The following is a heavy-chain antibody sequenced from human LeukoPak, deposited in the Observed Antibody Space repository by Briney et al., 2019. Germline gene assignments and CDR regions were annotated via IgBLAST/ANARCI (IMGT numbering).Heavy chain of an antibody. CDR3: ARLRGYSYGCLDY. D-gene: IGHD5-18*01. CDR2: IYYSGSP. J-gene: IGHJ4*02. V-gene: IGHV4-39*01. CDR1: GGSISSSSYY. Sequence: SEALSLTCTVSGGSISSSSYYWGWIRQPPGKGLEWIGSIYYSGSPYYNPSLKSRVTISVDTSKNQFSLKLSSVTAADTAVYYCARLRGYSYGCLDYWGQGTLVTVSS.